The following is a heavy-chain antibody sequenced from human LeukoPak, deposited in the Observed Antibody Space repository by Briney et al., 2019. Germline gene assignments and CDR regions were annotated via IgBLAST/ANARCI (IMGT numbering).Heavy chain of an antibody. CDR3: AKPYTDILPGSRLKYNGFAP. J-gene: IGHJ5*02. CDR2: IIPIFGTA. Sequence: SVKVSCKASGGTFSSYAISWVRQAPGQGLEWMGGIIPIFGTANYAQKFQGRVTITADESTSTAYMELSSLRSEDTAVYYCAKPYTDILPGSRLKYNGFAPWGQKPLVTVSP. V-gene: IGHV1-69*13. D-gene: IGHD3-9*01. CDR1: GGTFSSYA.